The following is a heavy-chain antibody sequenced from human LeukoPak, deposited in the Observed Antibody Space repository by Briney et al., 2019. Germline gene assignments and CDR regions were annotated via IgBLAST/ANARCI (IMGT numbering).Heavy chain of an antibody. CDR1: GVSVSSGRYY. D-gene: IGHD2-8*01. CDR2: IYDSGSTSYNPSYSSGST. V-gene: IGHV4-61*01. Sequence: PSENLSLNCTGSGVSVSSGRYYWSWIRQPPGKGLEWIGNIYDSGSTSYNPSYSSGSTNYNPSLKSRLTISIDTSKNQFSLRLNSVTAADTAVYYCARASGVSSYLLPIWGQGTLVTVSS. CDR3: ARASGVSSYLLPI. J-gene: IGHJ4*02.